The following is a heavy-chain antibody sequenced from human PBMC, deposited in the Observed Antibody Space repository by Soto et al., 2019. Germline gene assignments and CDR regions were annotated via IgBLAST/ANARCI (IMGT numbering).Heavy chain of an antibody. CDR2: VSYSGSP. CDR1: GASVSSSHY. D-gene: IGHD1-20*01. CDR3: ARHYNTGAFFDY. Sequence: QLQESGPGLVKSSETLSLTCSVSGASVSSSHYWGWIRQPPGKGLEWIGSVSYSGSPYYSPSFKSRIPISVDTSNNQFSLRVRSVTATDTAVYFCARHYNTGAFFDYWGQGKLVTVSS. J-gene: IGHJ4*02. V-gene: IGHV4-39*01.